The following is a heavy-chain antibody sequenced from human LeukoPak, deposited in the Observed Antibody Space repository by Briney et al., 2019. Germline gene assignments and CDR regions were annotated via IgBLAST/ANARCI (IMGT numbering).Heavy chain of an antibody. CDR1: GYTFTGYY. Sequence: ASVKVSCKASGYTFTGYYMHWVRQAPGQGLEWMGWINPNSGGTNYAQKFQGRVTMTRDTSISSAYMELSRLRSDDTAVYYCARVGITMVRGVIITSHYYYYMDVWGKGTTVTISS. D-gene: IGHD3-10*01. J-gene: IGHJ6*03. V-gene: IGHV1-2*02. CDR3: ARVGITMVRGVIITSHYYYYMDV. CDR2: INPNSGGT.